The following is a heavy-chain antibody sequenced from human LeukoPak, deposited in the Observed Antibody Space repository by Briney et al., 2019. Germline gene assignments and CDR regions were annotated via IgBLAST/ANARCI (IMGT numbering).Heavy chain of an antibody. Sequence: SETLSLTCAVYGGSFSGYYWSWIRQPPGKGLEWIGEVNHSGSTNYNPSLKSRVTISVDTSKNQFSLKLSSVTAADTAVYYCARMFWSGYYPWDYWGQGTLVTVSS. J-gene: IGHJ4*02. CDR1: GGSFSGYY. D-gene: IGHD3-3*01. V-gene: IGHV4-34*01. CDR3: ARMFWSGYYPWDY. CDR2: VNHSGST.